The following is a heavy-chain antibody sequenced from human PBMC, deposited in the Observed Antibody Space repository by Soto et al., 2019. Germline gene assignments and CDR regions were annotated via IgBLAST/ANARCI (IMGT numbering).Heavy chain of an antibody. CDR2: ISYDGSNK. Sequence: QVQLVESGGGVVQPGRSLRLSCAASGFTFSSYGMHWVRQAPGKGLEWVAVISYDGSNKYYADPVKGRFTISRDNSKNTLYLQMNSLRAEDTAVYYCANCLEDSSYYYYGMDVWGQGTTVTVSS. D-gene: IGHD2-15*01. V-gene: IGHV3-30*18. CDR1: GFTFSSYG. J-gene: IGHJ6*02. CDR3: ANCLEDSSYYYYGMDV.